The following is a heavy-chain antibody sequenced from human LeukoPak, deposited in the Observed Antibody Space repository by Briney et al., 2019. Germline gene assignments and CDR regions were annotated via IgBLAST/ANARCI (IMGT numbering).Heavy chain of an antibody. CDR1: GFTFSSYS. CDR2: ISSSSSTI. D-gene: IGHD3-10*01. CDR3: ARDRAGYYGSGSLDY. Sequence: PGGSLRLSCAASGFTFSSYSMNWVRQAPGKGLEWVSYISSSSSTIYYAGSVKGRFTISRDNSKNTLYLQMNSLRAEDTALYYCARDRAGYYGSGSLDYWGQGTLVTVSS. J-gene: IGHJ4*02. V-gene: IGHV3-48*01.